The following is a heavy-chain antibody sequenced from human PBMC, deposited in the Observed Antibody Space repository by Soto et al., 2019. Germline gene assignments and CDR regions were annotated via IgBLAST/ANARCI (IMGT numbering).Heavy chain of an antibody. CDR3: ARGLSLYDRVAALRELDY. CDR1: GFTFSSYA. Sequence: GGSLRLSCAASGFTFSSYAMHWVRQAPGKGLEWVAVISYDGSNKYYADSVKGRFTISRDNSKNTLYLQMNSLRAEDTAVYYCARGLSLYDRVAALRELDYWGQGTLVTVSS. CDR2: ISYDGSNK. J-gene: IGHJ4*02. D-gene: IGHD6-6*01. V-gene: IGHV3-30-3*01.